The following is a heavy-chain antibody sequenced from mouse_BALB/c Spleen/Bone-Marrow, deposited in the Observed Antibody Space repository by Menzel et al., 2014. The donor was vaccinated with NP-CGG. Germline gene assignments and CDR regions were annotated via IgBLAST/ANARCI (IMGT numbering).Heavy chain of an antibody. CDR2: INTNGGTT. Sequence: EVMLVESGGVLVQPGGSLKLSCAASGFTFSSYDMSWVRQTPDKRLELVATINTNGGTTYYPDSVKGRFTISGDNAKSTLYLQMSSLKSADTAIYYCARNRYDWFAYWGQGTLVTVSA. D-gene: IGHD2-14*01. CDR1: GFTFSSYD. CDR3: ARNRYDWFAY. J-gene: IGHJ3*01. V-gene: IGHV5-6-3*01.